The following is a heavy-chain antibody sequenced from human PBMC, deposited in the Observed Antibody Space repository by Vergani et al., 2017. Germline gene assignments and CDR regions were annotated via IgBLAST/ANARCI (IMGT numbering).Heavy chain of an antibody. CDR3: ARHTTYTDS. CDR2: IYPADSDT. CDR1: EYSFGNYW. J-gene: IGHJ4*02. Sequence: EVELVQSGPEMRKPGECLKISCKGSEYSFGNYWIGWVRQMPGKGLEWMGIIYPADSDTRYSPSFQGQVTISADKSLSTAFLQWDSLKASDTALYYCARHTTYTDSWGQGTLVTVSS. D-gene: IGHD1-1*01. V-gene: IGHV5-51*01.